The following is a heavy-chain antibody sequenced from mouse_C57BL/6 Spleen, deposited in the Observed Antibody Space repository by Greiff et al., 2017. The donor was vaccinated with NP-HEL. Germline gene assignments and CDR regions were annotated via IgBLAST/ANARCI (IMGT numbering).Heavy chain of an antibody. V-gene: IGHV1-64*01. J-gene: IGHJ2*01. CDR3: ARRGEGRWFDY. CDR2: IHPTSGST. CDR1: GYTFTSYW. D-gene: IGHD1-1*02. Sequence: QVQLQQPGAELVKPGASVKLSCKASGYTFTSYWMHWVKQRPGQGLEWIGMIHPTSGSTNYNEKFKSKATLTVDKSSSTAYMQLSSLTSEDSAVYYCARRGEGRWFDYWGQGTTLTVSS.